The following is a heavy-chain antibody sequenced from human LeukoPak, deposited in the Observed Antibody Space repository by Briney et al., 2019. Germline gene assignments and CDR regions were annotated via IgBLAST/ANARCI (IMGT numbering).Heavy chain of an antibody. CDR1: GGSISSSTYY. CDR2: IFYSGRT. J-gene: IGHJ4*02. CDR3: ARAGSGSYYKGFDY. V-gene: IGHV4-39*07. D-gene: IGHD3-10*01. Sequence: SETLSLTCTVSGGSISSSTYYWGWIRQPPGKGLEWIGSIFYSGRTYYNPSLKSRVTISVDTSKNQFSLKLSSVTAADTAVYYCARAGSGSYYKGFDYWGQGTLVTVSS.